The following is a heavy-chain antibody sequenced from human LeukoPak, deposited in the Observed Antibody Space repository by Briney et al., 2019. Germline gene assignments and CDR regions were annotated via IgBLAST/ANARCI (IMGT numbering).Heavy chain of an antibody. V-gene: IGHV3-21*01. D-gene: IGHD3-22*01. J-gene: IGHJ4*02. CDR1: GFTFSSYS. Sequence: PGGSLRLSCAASGFTFSSYSMNWVRQAPGKGLEWVSSISSSSSYIYYADSVKGRLTISRDNAKNSLYLQMNSLRAEDTAVYYCANGPTYYYDSSGYYPGYWGQGTLVTVSS. CDR2: ISSSSSYI. CDR3: ANGPTYYYDSSGYYPGY.